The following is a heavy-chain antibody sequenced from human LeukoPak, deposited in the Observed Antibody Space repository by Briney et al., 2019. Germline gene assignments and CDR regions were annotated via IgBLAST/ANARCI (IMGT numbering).Heavy chain of an antibody. CDR2: INHSGST. V-gene: IGHV4-30-2*01. J-gene: IGHJ5*02. Sequence: SSQTLSLTCTVSGGSISSGGYYWSWIRQPPGKGLEWIGEINHSGSTNYNPSLKSRVTISVDTSKNQFSLKLSSVTAADTAVYYCASSRPLRYFDWLVPWGQGTLVTVSS. CDR3: ASSRPLRYFDWLVP. CDR1: GGSISSGGYY. D-gene: IGHD3-9*01.